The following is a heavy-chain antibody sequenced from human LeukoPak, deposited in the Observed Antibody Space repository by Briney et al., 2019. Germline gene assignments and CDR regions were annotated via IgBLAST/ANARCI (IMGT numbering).Heavy chain of an antibody. V-gene: IGHV4-31*03. CDR2: SHYSGTT. J-gene: IGHJ4*02. Sequence: SETLSLTCTVSGASISSGGYYWRWIRQQPGKGPEWIGYSHYSGTTYYNTSLKSRVAISVDTSKNQFSLKLSSVTAADTAVYYCARLTRRSGNYFDYWGQGTLVTVSS. CDR3: ARLTRRSGNYFDY. D-gene: IGHD1-1*01. CDR1: GASISSGGYY.